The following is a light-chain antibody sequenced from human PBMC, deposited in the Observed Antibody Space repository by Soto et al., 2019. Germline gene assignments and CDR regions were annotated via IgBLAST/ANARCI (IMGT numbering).Light chain of an antibody. CDR1: QSVSSN. CDR2: GAS. V-gene: IGKV3-15*01. J-gene: IGKJ2*01. CDR3: QQSVESPYT. Sequence: EIVMTQSPATLSVSPGGRATLSCRASQSVSSNLAWYQQKPGQAPRLLIYGASTRATGFPARFSGSGSGTEFTLTISSLQSEDFAVYYCQQSVESPYTFGPGTKLEIK.